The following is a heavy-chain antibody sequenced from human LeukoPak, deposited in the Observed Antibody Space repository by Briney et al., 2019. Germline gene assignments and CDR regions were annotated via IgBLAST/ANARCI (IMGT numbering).Heavy chain of an antibody. CDR3: ARGSVQLWLRDTYYYMDV. V-gene: IGHV3-20*04. Sequence: GESLRLSCAASGFTFDDYAMNWVRQVPGRGLEWVSGINWNGRITEYADSVKDRFTISRQNTKNSLYLYMNNLGGEDAALYFCARGSVQLWLRDTYYYMDVWGKGTTVTVSS. CDR2: INWNGRIT. CDR1: GFTFDDYA. D-gene: IGHD5-18*01. J-gene: IGHJ6*03.